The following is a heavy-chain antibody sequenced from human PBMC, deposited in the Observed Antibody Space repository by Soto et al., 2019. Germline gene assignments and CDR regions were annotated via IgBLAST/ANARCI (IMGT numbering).Heavy chain of an antibody. J-gene: IGHJ6*02. Sequence: ASVKVSCKASGYTFTSYYMHWVRQAPGQGLEWMGIINPSGGSTSYAQKFQGRATMTRGTSTSTVYMELSSLRSEDTAVYYCARGPTRMYYDFWSGYSLGGMDVWGQGTTVTVSS. CDR2: INPSGGST. CDR1: GYTFTSYY. V-gene: IGHV1-46*01. CDR3: ARGPTRMYYDFWSGYSLGGMDV. D-gene: IGHD3-3*01.